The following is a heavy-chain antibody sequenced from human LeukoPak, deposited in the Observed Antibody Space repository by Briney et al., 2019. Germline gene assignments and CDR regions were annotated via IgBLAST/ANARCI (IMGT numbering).Heavy chain of an antibody. Sequence: PSVKVSCKASGYTFPGYYMPWVRQAPGQGLEWMGWINPNSVGTTYAKKFQGRVTMTRDTSIRTAYMELSRLRSDDTAVYYCARSSTVVTPVDHWGQGTLVTVSS. CDR2: INPNSVGT. CDR3: ARSSTVVTPVDH. V-gene: IGHV1-2*02. D-gene: IGHD4-23*01. J-gene: IGHJ4*02. CDR1: GYTFPGYY.